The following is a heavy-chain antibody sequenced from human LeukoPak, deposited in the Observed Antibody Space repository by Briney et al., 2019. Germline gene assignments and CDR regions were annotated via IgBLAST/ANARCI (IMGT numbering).Heavy chain of an antibody. D-gene: IGHD3-10*01. CDR1: AYSSSGYW. CDR3: ARGVMVREVIITFDY. CDR2: IYPGDSDT. J-gene: IGHJ4*02. V-gene: IGHV5-51*01. Sequence: GESLKISCKGSAYSSSGYWIGWVRQMPGTGLDWMGIIYPGDSDTRYSPSFQGQVTISADKSISTAYLQWSSLKASDTAMYYCARGVMVREVIITFDYWGQGTLVTVSS.